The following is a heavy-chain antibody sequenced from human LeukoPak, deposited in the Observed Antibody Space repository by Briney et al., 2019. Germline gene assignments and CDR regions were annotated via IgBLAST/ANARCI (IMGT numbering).Heavy chain of an antibody. Sequence: GGSLRLSCAASGFTFSSYSMNWVRQAPGKGLEWVSSISSSSSYIYYADSVKGRFTISRDNAKNSLYLQVNSLRAEDTAVYYCASAYMVRGVFDYWGHGTLVTVSS. J-gene: IGHJ4*01. V-gene: IGHV3-21*01. CDR1: GFTFSSYS. CDR3: ASAYMVRGVFDY. D-gene: IGHD3-10*01. CDR2: ISSSSSYI.